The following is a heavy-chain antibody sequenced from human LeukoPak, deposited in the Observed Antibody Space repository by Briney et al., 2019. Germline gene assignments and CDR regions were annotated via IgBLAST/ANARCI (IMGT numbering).Heavy chain of an antibody. J-gene: IGHJ4*02. CDR2: ISARDGST. CDR3: AKLLNDYGDYYFDY. Sequence: GGSLRLSCAASGFTFGIYAMSWVRQAPGQGLDWVSAISARDGSTYYADSVKGRFTISRDNSKNTLYLQMNSLRAEDTAVYYCAKLLNDYGDYYFDYWDQGTLVTVSS. D-gene: IGHD4-17*01. CDR1: GFTFGIYA. V-gene: IGHV3-23*01.